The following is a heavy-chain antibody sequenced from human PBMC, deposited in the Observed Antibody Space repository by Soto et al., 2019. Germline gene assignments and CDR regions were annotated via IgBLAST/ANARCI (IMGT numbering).Heavy chain of an antibody. Sequence: PGGSLRLSCAASGFTFSSYAMHWVRQAPGKGLEWVAVISYDGSNKYYADSVKGRFTISRDNSKNTRYLQMNSLRAEDTAVYYCAGVYGDSYYFDYWGQETLVTVSS. CDR3: AGVYGDSYYFDY. CDR2: ISYDGSNK. V-gene: IGHV3-30-3*01. D-gene: IGHD4-17*01. J-gene: IGHJ4*02. CDR1: GFTFSSYA.